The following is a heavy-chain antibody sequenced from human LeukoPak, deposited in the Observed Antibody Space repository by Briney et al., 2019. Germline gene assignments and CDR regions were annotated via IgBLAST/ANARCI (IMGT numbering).Heavy chain of an antibody. CDR1: GYTFTGDY. D-gene: IGHD4-23*01. J-gene: IGHJ3*02. V-gene: IGHV1-2*02. Sequence: ASVKVSCKASGYTFTGDYIHWLRQAPAQGLEWVGWIHPNTGGTNSAQKFQGRVTIPRDTSISTAYTELSSLTSDDTAVYYCARGHLYGGNSGDAFDIWGQGTMVTVSS. CDR3: ARGHLYGGNSGDAFDI. CDR2: IHPNTGGT.